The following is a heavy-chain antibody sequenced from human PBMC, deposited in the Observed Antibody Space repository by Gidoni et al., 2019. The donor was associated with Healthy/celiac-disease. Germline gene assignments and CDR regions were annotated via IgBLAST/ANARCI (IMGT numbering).Heavy chain of an antibody. CDR2: ISYDGSNK. CDR3: ARETGLYCTNGVCSFDP. CDR1: GVTVSSYA. D-gene: IGHD2-8*01. V-gene: IGHV3-30-3*01. Sequence: QVQLVESGGGVVQPGRYMRLSCAADGVTVSSYAMHWVRQAPGKGLELVAVISYDGSNKYYADSVKGRFTISRDNSKNTLYLQMNSLRAEDTAVYYCARETGLYCTNGVCSFDPWGQGTLVTVSS. J-gene: IGHJ5*02.